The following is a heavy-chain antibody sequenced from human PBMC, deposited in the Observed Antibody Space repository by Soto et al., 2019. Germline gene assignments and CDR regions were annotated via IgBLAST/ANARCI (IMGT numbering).Heavy chain of an antibody. J-gene: IGHJ6*02. Sequence: QVQLVQSGAEVKKPGASVKVSCKASGYTFTSYDINWVRQATGQGLEWMGWMNPNSGNTGYAQKFQGRGTMTRNTSRSTADMELSSLRSEDTAVYYCARGRTSRGWPCYYYYGMDVWGQGTTVSVSS. CDR3: ARGRTSRGWPCYYYYGMDV. CDR2: MNPNSGNT. D-gene: IGHD6-19*01. CDR1: GYTFTSYD. V-gene: IGHV1-8*01.